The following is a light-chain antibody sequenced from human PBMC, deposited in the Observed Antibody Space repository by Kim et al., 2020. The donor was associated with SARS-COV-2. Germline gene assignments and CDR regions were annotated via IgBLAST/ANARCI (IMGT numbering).Light chain of an antibody. CDR1: SSNIGPNY. J-gene: IGLJ3*02. CDR2: RNY. Sequence: QSVLTQPPSASGTPGQRVTMTCSGNSSNIGPNYVYWYQHFPGTAPKLLIFRNYQRPSGVPDRFSGSKSGTSASLAIIGLRSEDEADYHCAAWDDSLSGWVFGGGTKVTAL. CDR3: AAWDDSLSGWV. V-gene: IGLV1-47*01.